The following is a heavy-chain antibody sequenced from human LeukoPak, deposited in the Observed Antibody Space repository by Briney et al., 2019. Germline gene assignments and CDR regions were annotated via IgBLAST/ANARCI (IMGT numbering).Heavy chain of an antibody. J-gene: IGHJ2*01. D-gene: IGHD1-26*01. Sequence: GASVKVSCKASGYTFTGYYVNWVRQAPGQGLEWIGSISPYNGGTKFAQNFQGRVSMTSDASISTASMELRSLTSDDTAVYYCARGKVGVDWCFDIWGRGTLVSVSS. V-gene: IGHV1-2*02. CDR1: GYTFTGYY. CDR2: ISPYNGGT. CDR3: ARGKVGVDWCFDI.